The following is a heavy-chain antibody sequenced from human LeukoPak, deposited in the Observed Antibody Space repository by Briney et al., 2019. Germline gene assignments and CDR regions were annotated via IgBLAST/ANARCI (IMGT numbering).Heavy chain of an antibody. CDR3: ACAYYDILTGYSSYYYYSGMDV. Sequence: GGSLLLSCAASGFTVSSNCMSWVRQAPGKGLEWVSVIYSGGSTYYADSVKGRFTISRDNSKNTLYLQMNSLRAEDTAVYYCACAYYDILTGYSSYYYYSGMDVWGQGTTVTVSS. V-gene: IGHV3-53*05. D-gene: IGHD3-9*01. CDR1: GFTVSSNC. CDR2: IYSGGST. J-gene: IGHJ6*02.